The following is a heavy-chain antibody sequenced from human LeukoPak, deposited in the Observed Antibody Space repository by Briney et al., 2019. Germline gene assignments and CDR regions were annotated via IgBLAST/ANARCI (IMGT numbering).Heavy chain of an antibody. Sequence: PSETLSLTCSVSGGSISSSSYYWDWIRQPPGKGLEWIGEIYHSGSTNYNPSLKSRVTISVDKSKNQFSLKLSSVTAADTAVYYCAREGWSAAENWFDPWGQGTLVTVSS. D-gene: IGHD6-13*01. CDR2: IYHSGST. CDR1: GGSISSSSYY. V-gene: IGHV4-39*07. CDR3: AREGWSAAENWFDP. J-gene: IGHJ5*02.